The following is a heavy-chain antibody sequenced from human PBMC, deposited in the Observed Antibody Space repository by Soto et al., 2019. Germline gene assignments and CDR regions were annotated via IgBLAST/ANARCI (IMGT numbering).Heavy chain of an antibody. V-gene: IGHV4-31*03. CDR2: ISYSASS. D-gene: IGHD3-22*01. CDR3: ARAHTYYYDLSGYSKQSFNFDS. Sequence: LSLTCNVSGGSISSGGYYWNWIRQVPGRGLEWIGYISYSASSFYNPSLESRVSVSIDTSGNQFSLKLSSMTAADTAVYFCARAHTYYYDLSGYSKQSFNFDSWGQGTPVTVYS. CDR1: GGSISSGGYY. J-gene: IGHJ4*02.